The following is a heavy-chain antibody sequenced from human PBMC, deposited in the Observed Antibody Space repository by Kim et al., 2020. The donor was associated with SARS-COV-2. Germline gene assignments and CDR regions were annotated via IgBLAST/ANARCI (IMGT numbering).Heavy chain of an antibody. CDR3: ARGKSVGKYCFDY. V-gene: IGHV4-34*01. Sequence: YNPSLKGRVTISVDTTKNQFSLKLSSVTAADTAVYYCARGKSVGKYCFDYWGQGTLVTVSS. J-gene: IGHJ4*02.